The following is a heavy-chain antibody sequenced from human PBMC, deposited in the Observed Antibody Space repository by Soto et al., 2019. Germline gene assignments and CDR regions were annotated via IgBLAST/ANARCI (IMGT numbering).Heavy chain of an antibody. J-gene: IGHJ4*02. CDR2: IYYSGST. V-gene: IGHV4-39*01. D-gene: IGHD2-15*01. CDR1: GGSISSSSYY. Sequence: QLQLQESGPGLVKPSETLSLTCTVSGGSISSSSYYWGWIRQPPGKGLEWIGSIYYSGSTYYNPSLKSRVTISVDTSKNQFSLKLSSVTAADTAVYYCARHVRQVIVVVVAATIDYWGQGTLVTVSS. CDR3: ARHVRQVIVVVVAATIDY.